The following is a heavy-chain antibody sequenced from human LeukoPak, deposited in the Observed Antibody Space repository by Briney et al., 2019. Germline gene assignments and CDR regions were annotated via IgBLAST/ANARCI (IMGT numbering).Heavy chain of an antibody. J-gene: IGHJ4*02. CDR2: IWYDGSNK. D-gene: IGHD3-10*01. V-gene: IGHV3-33*01. CDR3: AREYYYGSGSYFY. Sequence: PGGSLRLSCAASGFTFGSYGMHWVRQAPGKGLEWVAVIWYDGSNKYYADSVKGRFTISRDNSKNTLYLQMNSLRAEDTAVYYCAREYYYGSGSYFYWGQGTLVTVSS. CDR1: GFTFGSYG.